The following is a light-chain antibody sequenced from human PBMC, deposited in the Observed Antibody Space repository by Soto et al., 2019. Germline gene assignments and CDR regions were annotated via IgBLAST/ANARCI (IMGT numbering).Light chain of an antibody. V-gene: IGKV3D-15*01. CDR2: GAS. CDR1: QSVNIY. CDR3: QHYHGWPIT. Sequence: EIVMKQSPATLSVSPGERATLSCRASQSVNIYLAWYQQKPGRAPRLLIFGASYRATGIPARFSGSGSGTDFTLTISRLEPEDFAVYYCQHYHGWPITFGQGTRLEIK. J-gene: IGKJ5*01.